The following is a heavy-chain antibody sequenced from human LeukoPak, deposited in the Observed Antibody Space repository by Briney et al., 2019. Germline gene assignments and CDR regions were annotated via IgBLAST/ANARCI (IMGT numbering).Heavy chain of an antibody. Sequence: GGSLGLSCAASGFTFSDYYMSWIRQAPGKGLEWVSYISSSGSATYYADSVKGRFTISRDNSKNTLYLQMNSLRAEDTAVYYCAKKAAYSSSWYIYWGQGTLVTVSS. CDR3: AKKAAYSSSWYIY. CDR1: GFTFSDYY. J-gene: IGHJ4*02. V-gene: IGHV3-11*01. CDR2: ISSSGSAT. D-gene: IGHD6-13*01.